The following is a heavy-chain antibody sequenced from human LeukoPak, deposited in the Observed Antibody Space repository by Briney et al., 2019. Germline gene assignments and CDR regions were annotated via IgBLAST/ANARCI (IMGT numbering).Heavy chain of an antibody. Sequence: PSETLSLTCTVYGESFSGYSWNWIRQPPGKGLEWIGEINHSGSTNYNPSLKSRVTILVDMSKNEFSLKLRSVTAADTAVYYCARVKVTVAGLFDYWGQGILVTVSS. CDR3: ARVKVTVAGLFDY. CDR2: INHSGST. D-gene: IGHD4-23*01. V-gene: IGHV4-34*01. J-gene: IGHJ4*02. CDR1: GESFSGYS.